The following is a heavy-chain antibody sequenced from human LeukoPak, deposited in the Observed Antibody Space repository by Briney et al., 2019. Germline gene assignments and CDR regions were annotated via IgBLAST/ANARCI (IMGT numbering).Heavy chain of an antibody. V-gene: IGHV3-23*01. Sequence: PGGSLRLSCAASGFTFSSYAMSWVRQAPGKGLEWVSAISGSGGSTYYADSVKGRFTISRDNSKNTLYLQMNRLRAEDTAVYYCASKIVVVPAALHFDYWGQGTLVTVSS. CDR1: GFTFSSYA. J-gene: IGHJ4*02. CDR2: ISGSGGST. D-gene: IGHD2-2*01. CDR3: ASKIVVVPAALHFDY.